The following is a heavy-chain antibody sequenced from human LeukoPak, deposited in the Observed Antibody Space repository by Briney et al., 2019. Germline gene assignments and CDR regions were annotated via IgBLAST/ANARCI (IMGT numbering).Heavy chain of an antibody. J-gene: IGHJ4*02. CDR2: INPSSGVT. V-gene: IGHV1-2*06. D-gene: IGHD3-10*01. Sequence: ASVKVSCKASGYTFTGYSIQWVRQAPGQGLEWMGRINPSSGVTHYAQKFQDSVTLTRDTSISTAHLEVNTLRSDDTAVYYCTTRGGESSPLRYWGQGTLVTVSS. CDR3: TTRGGESSPLRY. CDR1: GYTFTGYS.